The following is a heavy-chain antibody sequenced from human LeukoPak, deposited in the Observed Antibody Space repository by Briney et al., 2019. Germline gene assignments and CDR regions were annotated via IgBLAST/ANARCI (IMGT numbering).Heavy chain of an antibody. D-gene: IGHD5-12*01. Sequence: PSETLSLTCTVSGGSISSYYWSWIRQPPGKGLEWIGYIYYSGSTNYNPSLKSRVTISVDTSKNQFSLKLSSVTAADTAVYYCASSDSGYDFWFDYWGQGTLDTVSS. CDR3: ASSDSGYDFWFDY. V-gene: IGHV4-59*01. CDR1: GGSISSYY. J-gene: IGHJ4*02. CDR2: IYYSGST.